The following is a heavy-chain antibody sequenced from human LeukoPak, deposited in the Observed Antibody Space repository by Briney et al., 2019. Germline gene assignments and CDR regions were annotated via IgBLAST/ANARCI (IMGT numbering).Heavy chain of an antibody. CDR3: AKASGVPWADYAFDI. CDR2: IWYDGSNK. CDR1: RFTFSSYG. J-gene: IGHJ3*02. D-gene: IGHD3-10*01. Sequence: PGGSLRLSCAASRFTFSSYGMHWVRQAPGKGLEWVAVIWYDGSNKYYADSVKGRFTISRDNSKNTLYLQMNSLRAADTAVYYCAKASGVPWADYAFDIWGLGTMVTVSS. V-gene: IGHV3-30*02.